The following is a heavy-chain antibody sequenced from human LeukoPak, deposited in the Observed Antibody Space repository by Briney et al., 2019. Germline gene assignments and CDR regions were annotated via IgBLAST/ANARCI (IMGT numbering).Heavy chain of an antibody. CDR3: ARDWYHYYYGIDV. J-gene: IGHJ6*02. V-gene: IGHV1-69*01. D-gene: IGHD1-14*01. CDR2: IIPIFGTA. Sequence: SVKVSCKASGGTFSSYAISWVRQAPGQGLEWMGGIIPIFGTANYAQKFQGRVTITADESTSTAYMELSSLRSEDTAVYYCARDWYHYYYGIDVWGQGTTVTVSS. CDR1: GGTFSSYA.